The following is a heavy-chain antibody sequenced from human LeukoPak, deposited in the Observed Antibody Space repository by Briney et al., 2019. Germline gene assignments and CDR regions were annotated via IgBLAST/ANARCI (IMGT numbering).Heavy chain of an antibody. CDR3: ARQIVLSSYFDY. CDR1: GDSISSGDYY. J-gene: IGHJ4*02. D-gene: IGHD2-8*01. CDR2: VYYTGST. Sequence: PSETLSLTCTVSGDSISSGDYYWSWIRQHPGKGLEWIGYVYYTGSTYYNPSLKSRVTISVDTSKNQFSLKLSSVTAADTAVYYCARQIVLSSYFDYWGQGSLVTVSS. V-gene: IGHV4-31*03.